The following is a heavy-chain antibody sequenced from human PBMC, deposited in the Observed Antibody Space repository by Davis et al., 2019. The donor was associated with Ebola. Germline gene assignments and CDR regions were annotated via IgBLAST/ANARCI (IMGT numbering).Heavy chain of an antibody. CDR3: VKGIVGTAKVY. CDR1: GFTFSSYT. J-gene: IGHJ4*02. Sequence: GGSLKISCSASGFTFSSYTMHWVRQAPGKGLECVSAIRSDGINTYYADSVKGRFTISRDNSKNILYLQMSSLRAEDTAVYYCVKGIVGTAKVYWGQGTLVTVSS. V-gene: IGHV3-64D*08. D-gene: IGHD1-26*01. CDR2: IRSDGINT.